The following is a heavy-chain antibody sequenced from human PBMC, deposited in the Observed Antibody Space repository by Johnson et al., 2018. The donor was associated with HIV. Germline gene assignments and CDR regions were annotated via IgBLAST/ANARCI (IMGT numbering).Heavy chain of an antibody. D-gene: IGHD3-22*01. Sequence: QVQLVESGGGVVQPGGSLRLSCAASGFNFSTYGMHWVRQAPGKGLEWVALIRYDGDIPYYVDSVQGRFTSYRENSKNTLYLQMNSLRTEDTAMYYCAKGQSSGYPKDAFDIWGRGTIVTISS. V-gene: IGHV3-30*02. CDR2: IRYDGDIP. CDR1: GFNFSTYG. CDR3: AKGQSSGYPKDAFDI. J-gene: IGHJ3*02.